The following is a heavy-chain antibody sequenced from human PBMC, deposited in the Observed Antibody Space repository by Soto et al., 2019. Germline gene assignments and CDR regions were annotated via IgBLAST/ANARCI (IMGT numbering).Heavy chain of an antibody. CDR1: GYTFTSYA. CDR2: INAGKGDT. V-gene: IGHV1-3*01. Sequence: VKVSCKASGYTFTSYAIHWVRQAPGQGLEWMGWINAGKGDTKYPQRFQGRVIITRDTSASTAYMELSSLRSEDTAVYYCARNILGGTTDYWGPGTLVTVSS. J-gene: IGHJ4*02. D-gene: IGHD1-7*01. CDR3: ARNILGGTTDY.